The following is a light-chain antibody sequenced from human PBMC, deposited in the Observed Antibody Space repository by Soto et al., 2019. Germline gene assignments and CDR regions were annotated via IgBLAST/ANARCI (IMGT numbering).Light chain of an antibody. CDR3: QQPNSYPYT. CDR2: AAS. V-gene: IGKV1-9*01. CDR1: QGISSY. Sequence: IQLTQSPSSLSASVGDRVTITCRASQGISSYLAWYQQKPGKAPKLLIYAASTLQSGVPSRFSGSGSGTDFTLTISSLQSEDFATYYCQQPNSYPYTFGQGTKLEIK. J-gene: IGKJ2*01.